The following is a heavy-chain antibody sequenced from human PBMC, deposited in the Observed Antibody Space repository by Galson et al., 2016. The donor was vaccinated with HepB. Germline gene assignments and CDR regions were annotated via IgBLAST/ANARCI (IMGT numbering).Heavy chain of an antibody. V-gene: IGHV6-1*01. CDR2: TYYRSQWFN. Sequence: CAISGDSVTNDDTIWNWIRQSPSRGLEWLGRTYYRSQWFNESAGSVKSRITINSDTSRNQFSLKLDPVTPDDTAAYFCTRGYMHTGMNVWGQGTTVTVSS. CDR3: TRGYMHTGMNV. D-gene: IGHD5-18*01. CDR1: GDSVTNDDTI. J-gene: IGHJ6*02.